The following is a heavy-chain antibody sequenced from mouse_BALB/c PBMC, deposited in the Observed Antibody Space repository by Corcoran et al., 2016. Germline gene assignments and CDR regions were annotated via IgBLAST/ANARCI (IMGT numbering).Heavy chain of an antibody. V-gene: IGHV9-3-1*01. D-gene: IGHD1-1*01. CDR2: INTYTGEP. CDR3: ARNYGSSYGFDY. Sequence: QIQLVQSGPELKKPGETVKISCKASGYTFTNYGMNWVKQAPGKGLKWMGWINTYTGEPTYADDFKGRFAFSLETSASTAYLQINNLKNEDTATYFCARNYGSSYGFDYWGQGTTLTVSS. CDR1: GYTFTNYG. J-gene: IGHJ2*01.